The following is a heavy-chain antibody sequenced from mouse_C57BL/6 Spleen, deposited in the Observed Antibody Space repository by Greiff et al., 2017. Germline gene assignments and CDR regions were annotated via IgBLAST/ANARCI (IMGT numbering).Heavy chain of an antibody. J-gene: IGHJ4*01. V-gene: IGHV1-26*01. D-gene: IGHD2-12*01. CDR3: ASSSYDGYAMDY. CDR1: GYTFTDYY. CDR2: INPNNGGT. Sequence: EVKLQQSGPELVKPGASVKISCKASGYTFTDYYMNWVKQSHGKSLEWIGDINPNNGGTSYNQKFKGKATLTVDKSSSTAYMELRSLTSEDSAVYYCASSSYDGYAMDYWGQGTSVTVSS.